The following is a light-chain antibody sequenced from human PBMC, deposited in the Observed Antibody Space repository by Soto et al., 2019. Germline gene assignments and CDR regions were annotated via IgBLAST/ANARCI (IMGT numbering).Light chain of an antibody. CDR1: QGISSY. V-gene: IGKV1-9*01. CDR2: AAS. CDR3: QPLNSYPPRLT. J-gene: IGKJ4*01. Sequence: DIQLTQSPSFLSASVGDRVTITCRASQGISSYLAWYQQKPGKAPKLLIYAASTLQRGVPSRFSGSGSGTEFTLQISSLQPEDFATYYCQPLNSYPPRLTFGGGTKVEIK.